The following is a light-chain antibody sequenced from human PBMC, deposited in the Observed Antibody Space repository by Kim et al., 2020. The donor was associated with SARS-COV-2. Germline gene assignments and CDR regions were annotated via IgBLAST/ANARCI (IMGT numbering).Light chain of an antibody. CDR1: KLGDKY. V-gene: IGLV3-1*01. CDR2: QDK. Sequence: SYELTQPPSVSVSPGQTANITCSGDKLGDKYASWYQQKPGQSPVVVIYQDKNRPSGIPERFSGSSSGNTATLTISETQAMDEADYYCQAWDSNTVVFGGGTQLTVL. J-gene: IGLJ2*01. CDR3: QAWDSNTVV.